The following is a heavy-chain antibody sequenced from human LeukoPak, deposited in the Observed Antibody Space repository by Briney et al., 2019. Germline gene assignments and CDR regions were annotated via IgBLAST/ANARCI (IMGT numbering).Heavy chain of an antibody. CDR1: SGSISSGGYY. CDR2: IYYSGST. V-gene: IGHV4-31*03. J-gene: IGHJ4*02. D-gene: IGHD3-3*01. Sequence: PSETLSLTCTVSSGSISSGGYYWSWIRQHPGKGLEWIGYIYYSGSTYYNLSLKSRVTISVDTSKNQFSLKLSSETAADTAVYYCARAGGFFSPFGYWGQGTLVTVSS. CDR3: ARAGGFFSPFGY.